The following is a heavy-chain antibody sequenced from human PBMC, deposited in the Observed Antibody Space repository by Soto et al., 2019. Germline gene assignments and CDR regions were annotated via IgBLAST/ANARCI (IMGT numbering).Heavy chain of an antibody. CDR2: INYSGST. J-gene: IGHJ5*02. Sequence: SETLSLTCAVHGGSFSGYIWTWIRQPPGRGLQWIGQINYSGSTYYNPSLKSRVVMSIDTSKNQFSLKLSSVTAADTAVYYCAQQLITWGQGTLVTVSS. CDR1: GGSFSGYI. CDR3: AQQLIT. V-gene: IGHV4-34*10. D-gene: IGHD6-13*01.